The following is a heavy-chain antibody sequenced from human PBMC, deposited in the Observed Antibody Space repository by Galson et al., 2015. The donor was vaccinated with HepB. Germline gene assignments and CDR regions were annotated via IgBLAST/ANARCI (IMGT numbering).Heavy chain of an antibody. CDR1: GFTFSSYA. CDR2: ISYDGSNK. J-gene: IGHJ4*02. Sequence: SLRLSCAASGFTFSSYAMHWVRQAPGKGLEWVAVISYDGSNKYYADSVKGRFTISRDSSKNTLYLQMNSLRAEDTAVYYCARDLRGNSPGYWGQGTLVTVSS. CDR3: ARDLRGNSPGY. D-gene: IGHD4-23*01. V-gene: IGHV3-30-3*01.